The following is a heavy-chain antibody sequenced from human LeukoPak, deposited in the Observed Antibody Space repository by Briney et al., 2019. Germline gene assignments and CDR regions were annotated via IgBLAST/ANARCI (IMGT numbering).Heavy chain of an antibody. V-gene: IGHV1-18*01. D-gene: IGHD1-26*01. Sequence: ASVKVSCKTSGYNYATSGISWVRQAPGQGLEWMGWISVQNGNIKYAQKFQGRVNLTTDTSTTSAYMELRSLTSDDTAVYYCARDSGSHWNYFDYWGQGTLVTVSS. CDR3: ARDSGSHWNYFDY. J-gene: IGHJ4*02. CDR1: GYNYATSG. CDR2: ISVQNGNI.